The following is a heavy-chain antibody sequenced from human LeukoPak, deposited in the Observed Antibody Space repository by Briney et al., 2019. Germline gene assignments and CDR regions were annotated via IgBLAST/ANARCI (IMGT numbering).Heavy chain of an antibody. CDR1: GYSFTNYW. D-gene: IGHD3-9*01. V-gene: IGHV5-51*01. J-gene: IGHJ5*01. CDR3: VAAIILTGYAYWLDS. CDR2: VYPGDSQN. Sequence: GESLKISCNASGYSFTNYWIGWVRQLPGKGLEWMGIVYPGDSQNIYRPSFQGQVTISADKSISPAYLQWSSLRTSDSAMYYCVAAIILTGYAYWLDSWGQGTLVTVSS.